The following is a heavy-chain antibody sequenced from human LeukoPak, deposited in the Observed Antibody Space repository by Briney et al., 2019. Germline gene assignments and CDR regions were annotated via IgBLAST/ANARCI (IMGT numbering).Heavy chain of an antibody. CDR3: AGGSGYDFDY. D-gene: IGHD5-12*01. V-gene: IGHV4-61*02. J-gene: IGHJ4*02. CDR2: IYTSGST. Sequence: SETLSLTCTVSGGSISSGSYYWSWLRQPAGKGLEWIGRIYTSGSTNYNPSLKSRVTISVDTSKNQFSLKLSSVTAADTAVYYCAGGSGYDFDYWGQGTLVTVSS. CDR1: GGSISSGSYY.